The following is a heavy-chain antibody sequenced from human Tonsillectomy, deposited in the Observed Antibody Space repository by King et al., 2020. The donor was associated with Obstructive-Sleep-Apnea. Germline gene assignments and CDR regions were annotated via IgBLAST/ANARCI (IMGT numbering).Heavy chain of an antibody. D-gene: IGHD3-10*01. J-gene: IGHJ4*02. CDR3: ARVFGSGICLGY. CDR2: IYSGGST. V-gene: IGHV3-66*01. CDR1: GFTVSSNY. Sequence: VQLVESGGGLVQPGGALRLSRAASGFTVSSNYMSWVRQAPGEGLEWVSVIYSGGSTHSADSGKGRFTISRDNSKNTLYLQMNSLRAEDTAVYYCARVFGSGICLGYWGQGTLVTVSS.